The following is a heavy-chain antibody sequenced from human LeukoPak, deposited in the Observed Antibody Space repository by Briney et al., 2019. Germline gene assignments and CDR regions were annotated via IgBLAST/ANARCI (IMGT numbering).Heavy chain of an antibody. CDR2: INSDGSST. J-gene: IGHJ4*02. Sequence: GGSLRLSCAASGFTFSGYWMHWVPHAPGKGLVGVSRINSDGSSTSYADSVKGRFTISRDNAKNTLYLQMNSLRAEDTAVYYCARDLGYSSSSAFDYWGQGSLVTVSS. CDR1: GFTFSGYW. CDR3: ARDLGYSSSSAFDY. D-gene: IGHD6-6*01. V-gene: IGHV3-74*01.